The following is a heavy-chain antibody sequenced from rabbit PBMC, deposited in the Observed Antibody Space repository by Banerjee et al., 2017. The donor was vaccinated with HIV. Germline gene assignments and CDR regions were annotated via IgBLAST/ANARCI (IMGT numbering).Heavy chain of an antibody. CDR3: ARDGYSGGYAWDL. CDR1: GIDLSSSFW. CDR2: IYPTYGAT. D-gene: IGHD6-1*01. V-gene: IGHV1S43*01. J-gene: IGHJ6*01. Sequence: QEQLVESGGGLVTLGGSLKLTCKASGIDLSSSFWISWVRQTPGKGLEWIGCIYPTYGATAYASWVNGRFTISLDNAQNPVFLQMTSLTAAGTATYFCARDGYSGGYAWDLWDQGTLGSVS.